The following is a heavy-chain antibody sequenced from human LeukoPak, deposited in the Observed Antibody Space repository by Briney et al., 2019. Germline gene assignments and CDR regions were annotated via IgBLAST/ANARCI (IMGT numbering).Heavy chain of an antibody. D-gene: IGHD1-26*01. J-gene: IGHJ3*02. V-gene: IGHV3-53*01. CDR2: IYSDGST. Sequence: GSLRLSCAASGFTVRSNYMSWVRQAPGKGLEWVSEIYSDGSTYYAASVKGRFSISRDNSKNTVYLQMSSLRAEDTAVYYCARDLREHGVFDIWGQGTMVTVSS. CDR1: GFTVRSNY. CDR3: ARDLREHGVFDI.